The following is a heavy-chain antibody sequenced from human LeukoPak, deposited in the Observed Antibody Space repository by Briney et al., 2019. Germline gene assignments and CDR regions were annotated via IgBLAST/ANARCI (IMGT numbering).Heavy chain of an antibody. CDR1: GLSFSTYS. J-gene: IGHJ4*02. V-gene: IGHV3-21*04. CDR3: ARRAGAYSHPYDY. Sequence: PGGSLRLSCAASGLSFSTYSMNWVRQAPGKGLEWVSSISSSSIYRYYADSVKGRFTISRDNAKKSLYLQMNSLRAEDTAVYYCARRAGAYSHPYDYWGQGTLVTVSS. CDR2: ISSSSIYR. D-gene: IGHD4/OR15-4a*01.